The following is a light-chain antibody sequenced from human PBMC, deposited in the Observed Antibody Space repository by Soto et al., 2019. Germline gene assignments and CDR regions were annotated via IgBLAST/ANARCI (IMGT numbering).Light chain of an antibody. Sequence: LTQSAATLSSSPGDRATLSCRASQSIXSCLAWYQQKPGQAPRFLTYDASNRATGSPARLSGSGSGTDFTLTISSLEPDDFAVYYCQQRSNGPRTFGQGTKVDIK. V-gene: IGKV3-11*01. CDR3: QQRSNGPRT. J-gene: IGKJ1*01. CDR1: QSIXSC. CDR2: DAS.